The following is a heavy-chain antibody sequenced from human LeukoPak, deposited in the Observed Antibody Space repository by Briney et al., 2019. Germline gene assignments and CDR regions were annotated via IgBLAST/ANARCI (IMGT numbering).Heavy chain of an antibody. V-gene: IGHV4-61*02. CDR3: ARGNQLGYYDTSGYLDY. Sequence: SETLSLTRTVSGGSISSGSYYWSWIRQPAGKGLEGIGRLYTSGSTNYNPSLKSRVTISVDTSKNQFSLKLSSVTAADTAVYYCARGNQLGYYDTSGYLDYWGQGTLVTVSS. D-gene: IGHD3-22*01. CDR2: LYTSGST. CDR1: GGSISSGSYY. J-gene: IGHJ4*02.